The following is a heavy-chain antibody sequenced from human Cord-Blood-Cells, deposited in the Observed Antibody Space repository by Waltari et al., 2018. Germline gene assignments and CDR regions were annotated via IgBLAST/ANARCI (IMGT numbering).Heavy chain of an antibody. D-gene: IGHD3-22*01. Sequence: QVQLVQSGAEVKKPGASVKVSCKASGYTFTGSYMHWVRQAPGQGLEWMGWINPNSGGTNYAQKFQGRVTMTRDTSISTAYMELSRLRSDDTAVYYCARDPFDSSGYYGAFDIWGQGTMVTVSS. V-gene: IGHV1-2*02. CDR3: ARDPFDSSGYYGAFDI. CDR2: INPNSGGT. CDR1: GYTFTGSY. J-gene: IGHJ3*02.